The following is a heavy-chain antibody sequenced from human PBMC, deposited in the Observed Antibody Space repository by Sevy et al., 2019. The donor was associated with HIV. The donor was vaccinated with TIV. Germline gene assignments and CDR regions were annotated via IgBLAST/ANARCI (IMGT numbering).Heavy chain of an antibody. J-gene: IGHJ4*02. Sequence: GGSLRLSCAASGFTFSSYAMHLVRQAPGKGLEWVAVISYDGSNKYYADSVKGRFTISRDNSKNTLYLQMNSLRAEDTAVYYCARDKRDGYNYGYFDYWGQGTLVTVSS. CDR2: ISYDGSNK. V-gene: IGHV3-30*04. CDR3: ARDKRDGYNYGYFDY. D-gene: IGHD5-12*01. CDR1: GFTFSSYA.